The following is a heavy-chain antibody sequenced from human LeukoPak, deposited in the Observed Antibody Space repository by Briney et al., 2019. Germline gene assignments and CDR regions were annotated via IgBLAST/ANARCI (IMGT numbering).Heavy chain of an antibody. V-gene: IGHV4-59*01. D-gene: IGHD3-22*01. J-gene: IGHJ4*02. CDR3: ARGGYYDSSGYYYYFDY. CDR1: GGSISSYY. CDR2: IYDSGSS. Sequence: NPSETLSLTCSVSGGSISSYYWSWIRQPPGKGLEWIGYIYDSGSSNYNPSLKSRVTISVDTSKNQFSLKLSSVTAADTAVYYCARGGYYDSSGYYYYFDYWGQGTLVTVSS.